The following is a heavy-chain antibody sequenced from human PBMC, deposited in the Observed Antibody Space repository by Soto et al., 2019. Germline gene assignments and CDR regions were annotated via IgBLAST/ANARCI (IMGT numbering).Heavy chain of an antibody. CDR2: IYYSGST. Sequence: QVQLQESGPGLVKPSQTLSLTCTVSGGSISSGGYYWSWIRQHPGQGLEWIGYIYYSGSTYYNPSLKSRVTISVDTSKNQCSLKLSSVTAADTAVYYCARGGRRSPGMDVWGQGTTVTVSS. CDR3: ARGGRRSPGMDV. CDR1: GGSISSGGYY. V-gene: IGHV4-31*03. J-gene: IGHJ6*02.